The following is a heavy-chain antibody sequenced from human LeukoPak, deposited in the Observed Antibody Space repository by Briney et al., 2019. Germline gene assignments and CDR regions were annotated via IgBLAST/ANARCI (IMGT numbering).Heavy chain of an antibody. CDR1: GFSLSTSGMC. V-gene: IGHV2-70*11. D-gene: IGHD4-17*01. CDR2: IDWDDDK. Sequence: SGPTLVNPTQTLTLTCTFSGFSLSTSGMCVSWIRQPPGKALEWLARIDWDDDKYYSTSLKTRLTISRDTSKHQVVLTMTNMDPVAKATYYCARIFTVTTGGNAFDIWGQGTMDTVSS. CDR3: ARIFTVTTGGNAFDI. J-gene: IGHJ3*02.